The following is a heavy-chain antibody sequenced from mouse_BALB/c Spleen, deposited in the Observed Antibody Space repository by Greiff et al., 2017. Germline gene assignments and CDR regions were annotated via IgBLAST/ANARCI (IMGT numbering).Heavy chain of an antibody. CDR3: ARIGGYGSSFDD. CDR1: GFSLSTYGIG. CDR2: IWWNDNK. V-gene: IGHV8-11*01. D-gene: IGHD1-1*01. Sequence: QVTLKVSGPGILQPSQTLSLTCSFSGFSLSTYGIGVGWIRQPSGKGLEWLAHIWWNDNKYYNTALKSRLTISKDTSNNQVFLKIASVDTADTATYYCARIGGYGSSFDDWGQGTTLTVSS. J-gene: IGHJ2*01.